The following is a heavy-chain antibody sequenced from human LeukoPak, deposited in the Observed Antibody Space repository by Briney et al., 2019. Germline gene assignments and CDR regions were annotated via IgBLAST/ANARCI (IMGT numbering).Heavy chain of an antibody. J-gene: IGHJ6*03. V-gene: IGHV1-2*02. CDR1: GYTFTGYY. CDR2: INPNSGGT. CDR3: ARGSDYDDYFYMDF. Sequence: ASVKVSCKASGYTFTGYYMHWVRQAPGQGLEWMGWINPNSGGTNYAQKFQGRVTMTRDTSISTAYMELTRLRPDDTAVYFCARGSDYDDYFYMDFWGKGTTATVSS.